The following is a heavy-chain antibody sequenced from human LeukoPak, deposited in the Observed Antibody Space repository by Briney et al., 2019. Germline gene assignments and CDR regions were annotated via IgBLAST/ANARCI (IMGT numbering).Heavy chain of an antibody. V-gene: IGHV1-69*13. CDR3: ARDPGSDAGLYYYYGMDV. CDR1: GGTFSSYA. CDR2: IIPIFGTA. Sequence: RASVKVSCKASGGTFSSYAISWVRQAPGQGLEWMGGIIPIFGTANHAQKFQGRVTITADESTSTAYMELSSLRSEDTAVYYCARDPGSDAGLYYYYGMDVWGQGTTVTVSS. J-gene: IGHJ6*02.